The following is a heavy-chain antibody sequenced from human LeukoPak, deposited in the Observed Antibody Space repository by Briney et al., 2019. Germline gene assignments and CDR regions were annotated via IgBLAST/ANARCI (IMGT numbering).Heavy chain of an antibody. V-gene: IGHV3-20*04. CDR3: ARGLYSSGWF. D-gene: IGHD6-19*01. CDR1: GFTFDDYG. J-gene: IGHJ4*02. Sequence: PGGSLRLSCAASGFTFDDYGMSWVRQAPGKGLEWVSGINWNGDSKGYADAVKGRFTISRENAKNSLYLQMNSLRAEDTALYYCARGLYSSGWFWGQGTLVTVSS. CDR2: INWNGDSK.